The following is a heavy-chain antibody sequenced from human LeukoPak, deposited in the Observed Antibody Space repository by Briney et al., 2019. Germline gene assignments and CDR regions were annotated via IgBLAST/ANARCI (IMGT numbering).Heavy chain of an antibody. D-gene: IGHD3-3*01. Sequence: SVKVSCKASGGTFSSYAISWVRQAPGQGLEWMGGIIPIFGTANYAQKFQGRVTITADESTSTAYMELSSLRSEDTAVYYCARPRTDYDFWRGYPPFDYWGQGTLVTVSS. J-gene: IGHJ4*02. V-gene: IGHV1-69*13. CDR1: GGTFSSYA. CDR3: ARPRTDYDFWRGYPPFDY. CDR2: IIPIFGTA.